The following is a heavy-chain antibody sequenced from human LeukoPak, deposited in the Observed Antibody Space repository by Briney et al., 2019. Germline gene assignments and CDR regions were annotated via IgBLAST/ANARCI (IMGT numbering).Heavy chain of an antibody. D-gene: IGHD2-2*01. J-gene: IGHJ5*02. CDR3: ARAGGEDIVVVDWFDP. CDR2: IYYSGST. CDR1: GGSISSYY. Sequence: SETLSLTCTVSGGSISSYYWSWIRQPPGKGLEWIGYIYYSGSTNYNPSLKSRVTISVDTSKNQSSLKLSSVTAADTAVYYCARAGGEDIVVVDWFDPWGQGTLVTVSS. V-gene: IGHV4-59*12.